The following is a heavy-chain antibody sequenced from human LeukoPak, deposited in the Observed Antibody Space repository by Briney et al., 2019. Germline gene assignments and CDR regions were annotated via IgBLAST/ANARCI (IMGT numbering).Heavy chain of an antibody. CDR1: GGSISSYY. D-gene: IGHD4-17*01. CDR2: IYYSGST. J-gene: IGHJ5*02. V-gene: IGHV4-59*01. Sequence: LETLSLTCTVSGGSISSYYWSWIRQPPGKGLEWIGYIYYSGSTNYNPSLKSRVTISVDTSKNQFSLKLSSVTAADTAVYYCARDPDGDGAFDPWGQGTLVTVSS. CDR3: ARDPDGDGAFDP.